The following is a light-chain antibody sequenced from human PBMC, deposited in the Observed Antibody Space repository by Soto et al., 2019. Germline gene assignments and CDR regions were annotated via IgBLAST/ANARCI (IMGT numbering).Light chain of an antibody. CDR2: DVS. CDR1: SSDVGGYNY. V-gene: IGLV2-14*01. J-gene: IGLJ1*01. CDR3: SSYTSSSTLYV. Sequence: QSVLTQPASVSGSPGQSITISCTGNSSDVGGYNYVSWYQQHPGKAPKLMIYDVSNRPSGVSNRFSGSKSGNTASLTIFGLQAEDEADYYCSSYTSSSTLYVFGTGTKVTVL.